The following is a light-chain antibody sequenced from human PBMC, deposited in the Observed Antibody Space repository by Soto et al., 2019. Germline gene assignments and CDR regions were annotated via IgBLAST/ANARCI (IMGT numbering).Light chain of an antibody. CDR1: QGFSSY. J-gene: IGKJ5*01. CDR2: DAS. Sequence: PGERATLSCRASQGFSSYLAWYQQKPGQAPRLLIYDASKRATGIPARFSGRGSGTDFTLTISSLEPEDFAVYYYQQRSNWPPVITFGQGTRLEIK. V-gene: IGKV3-11*01. CDR3: QQRSNWPPVIT.